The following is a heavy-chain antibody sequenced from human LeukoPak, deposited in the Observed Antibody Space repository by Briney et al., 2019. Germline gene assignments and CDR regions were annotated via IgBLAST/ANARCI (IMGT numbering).Heavy chain of an antibody. D-gene: IGHD3-9*01. Sequence: ASVKVSCKASGYTFTSYDINWVRQATGQGLEWMGWMNPNSGNTGYAQKFQGRVTMTRNTSISTAYMELSSLRSGDTAVYYCARATGKDILTGRKLDYWGQGTLVSVSS. CDR1: GYTFTSYD. CDR2: MNPNSGNT. J-gene: IGHJ4*02. V-gene: IGHV1-8*01. CDR3: ARATGKDILTGRKLDY.